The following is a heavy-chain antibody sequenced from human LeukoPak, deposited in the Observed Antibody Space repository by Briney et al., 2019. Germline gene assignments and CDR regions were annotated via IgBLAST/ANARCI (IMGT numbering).Heavy chain of an antibody. D-gene: IGHD3-10*01. CDR3: ARVDTMFRGVNAFDI. V-gene: IGHV3-53*01. CDR1: GFTVSSNY. J-gene: IGHJ3*02. CDR2: IYSDGST. Sequence: GRSLRLSCSASGFTVSSNYMSWVRQAPGKGLEWVSIIYSDGSTYYADSVKGRFTISRDSSKNTLYLQMNSLRAEDTAVYYCARVDTMFRGVNAFDIWGQGTMVTVSS.